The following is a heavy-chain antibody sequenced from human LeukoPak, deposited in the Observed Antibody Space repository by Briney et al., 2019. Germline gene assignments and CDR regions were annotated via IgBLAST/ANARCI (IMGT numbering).Heavy chain of an antibody. CDR1: GFTFSSYA. D-gene: IGHD3-3*01. Sequence: GGSLRLSCAASGFTFSSYAMHWVRQAPGKGLEWVAAISYDGSNKYYADSVKGRFTISRDNSKNTLYLQMNSLRAEDTAVYYCARDVAVDFWSGYYSRSYYYYGMDVWGQGTTVTVSS. CDR2: ISYDGSNK. J-gene: IGHJ6*02. CDR3: ARDVAVDFWSGYYSRSYYYYGMDV. V-gene: IGHV3-30-3*01.